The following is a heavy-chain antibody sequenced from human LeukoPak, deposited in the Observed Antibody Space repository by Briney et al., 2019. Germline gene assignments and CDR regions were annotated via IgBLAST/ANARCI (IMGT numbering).Heavy chain of an antibody. CDR3: ARDPLSVGQLLYGGWFDP. V-gene: IGHV1-18*01. J-gene: IGHJ5*02. D-gene: IGHD2-2*02. CDR1: GYTFTSYG. CDR2: ISAYNGNT. Sequence: PRASVKVSCKASGYTFTSYGISWVRQAPGQGLEWMGWISAYNGNTNYAQKLQGRVTMTTDTSTSTAYMELRSLRSDDTAVYCCARDPLSVGQLLYGGWFDPWGQGTLVTVSS.